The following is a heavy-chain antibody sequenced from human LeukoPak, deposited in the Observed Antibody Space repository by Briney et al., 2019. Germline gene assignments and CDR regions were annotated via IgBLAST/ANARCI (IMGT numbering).Heavy chain of an antibody. CDR1: GGSITNNNYY. Sequence: SETLSLTCTVSGGSITNNNYYWVWIRQPPGKGLEWIGDLYYSGSTHYNPSLKSRVTISVDTSKNQFSLKLSSVTAADTAVYYCARGGWRLDYWGQGTLVTVSS. D-gene: IGHD2-15*01. J-gene: IGHJ4*02. V-gene: IGHV4-39*07. CDR3: ARGGWRLDY. CDR2: LYYSGST.